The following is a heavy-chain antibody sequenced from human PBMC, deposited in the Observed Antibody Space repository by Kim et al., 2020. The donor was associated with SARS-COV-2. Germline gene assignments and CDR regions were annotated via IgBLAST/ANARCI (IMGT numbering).Heavy chain of an antibody. V-gene: IGHV4-38-2*02. Sequence: SETLSLTCTVSGYSISSGYYWGWIRQPPGKGLEWIGSIYHSGSTYYNPSLKSRVTISVDTSKNQFSLKLSSVTAADTAVYYCARNLITMFRGGGYYYYYGMDVWGQGTTVTVSS. CDR1: GYSISSGYY. CDR2: IYHSGST. D-gene: IGHD3-10*01. J-gene: IGHJ6*02. CDR3: ARNLITMFRGGGYYYYYGMDV.